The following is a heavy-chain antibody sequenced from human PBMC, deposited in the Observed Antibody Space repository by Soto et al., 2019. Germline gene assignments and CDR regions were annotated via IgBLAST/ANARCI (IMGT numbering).Heavy chain of an antibody. J-gene: IGHJ6*02. Sequence: QVQLVQSGAVVKKPGSSVKVSCKASGGTFSSYAISWVRQAPGQGLEWMGGIIPIFGTANYAQKVQGRVTRTADEFTSTAYMERSSLRSEDTAVYYCARDDTRGEWVYAPIHSYYYYGMDVWGQGTTVTVTS. CDR1: GGTFSSYA. CDR3: ARDDTRGEWVYAPIHSYYYYGMDV. D-gene: IGHD2-8*01. V-gene: IGHV1-69*01. CDR2: IIPIFGTA.